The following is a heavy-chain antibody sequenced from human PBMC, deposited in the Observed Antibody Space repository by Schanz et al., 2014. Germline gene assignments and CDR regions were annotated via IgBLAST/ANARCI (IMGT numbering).Heavy chain of an antibody. D-gene: IGHD4-4*01. CDR2: MNQDGSVK. Sequence: EVQLVESGGGLVQPGGSLRLSCAASRFTFSDYWMSWVRQAPGKGLEWVANMNQDGSVKNYVDSVKGRFTISRDNSKNTVHLQMNSLRAEDTAVYFCAKDRWRATVMVDAFDIWGQGTKVTVSS. V-gene: IGHV3-7*03. CDR1: RFTFSDYW. J-gene: IGHJ3*02. CDR3: AKDRWRATVMVDAFDI.